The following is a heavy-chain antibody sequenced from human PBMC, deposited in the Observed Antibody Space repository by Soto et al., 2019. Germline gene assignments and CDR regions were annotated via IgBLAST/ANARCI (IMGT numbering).Heavy chain of an antibody. CDR3: AREDDYDSSGYFEIFDC. J-gene: IGHJ5*01. CDR1: GYTFTNYG. V-gene: IGHV1-18*01. D-gene: IGHD3-22*01. Sequence: QVQLVQSGSEVKKPGASVKVSCKASGYTFTNYGISWVRQAPGQGLEWMGWISPNNGNTNYAQKLQGRVTMTTDTSTNTAYMELRSLRSDDTAVYYCAREDDYDSSGYFEIFDCWGQVTLVTVSS. CDR2: ISPNNGNT.